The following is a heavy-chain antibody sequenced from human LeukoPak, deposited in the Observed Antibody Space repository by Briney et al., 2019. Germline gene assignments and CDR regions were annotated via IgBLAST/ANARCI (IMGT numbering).Heavy chain of an antibody. V-gene: IGHV1-2*02. CDR3: ARAYDGSGNLDY. D-gene: IGHD3-22*01. CDR1: GYTFTGYY. Sequence: GSVKVSCKASGYTFTGYYIHWVRQAPGQGLEWMGWINPNSGDTNSPQKFQGRVTMTRDTSINTAYMELSRVRSDDTAVYYCARAYDGSGNLDYWGQGTLVTVPS. J-gene: IGHJ4*02. CDR2: INPNSGDT.